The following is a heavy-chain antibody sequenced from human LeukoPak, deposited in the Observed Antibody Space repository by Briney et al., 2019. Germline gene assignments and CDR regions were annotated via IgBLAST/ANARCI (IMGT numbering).Heavy chain of an antibody. D-gene: IGHD7-27*01. CDR3: ARVLGTYFDY. J-gene: IGHJ4*02. CDR1: GGSISSGGYY. V-gene: IGHV4-61*02. CDR2: IYSSGST. Sequence: SETLSLTCTVSGGSISSGGYYWSWIRQPAGKGLEWIGRIYSSGSTNYNPSLKSRVTISVDTSKNQFSLKLSSVTAADTAVYYCARVLGTYFDYWGQGTLVTVSS.